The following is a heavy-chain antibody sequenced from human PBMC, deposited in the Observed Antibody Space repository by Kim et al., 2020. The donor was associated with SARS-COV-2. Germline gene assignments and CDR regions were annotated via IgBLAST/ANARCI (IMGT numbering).Heavy chain of an antibody. CDR3: ARVRRTGARLRVRGVGAFDI. CDR2: IYYSGST. CDR1: GGSISSYY. D-gene: IGHD4-17*01. Sequence: SETLSLTCTVSGGSISSYYWSWIRQPPGKGLEWIGYIYYSGSTNYNPSLKSRVTISVDTSKNQFSLKLSSVTAADTAVYYCARVRRTGARLRVRGVGAFDIWGQGTMVTVSS. J-gene: IGHJ3*02. V-gene: IGHV4-59*01.